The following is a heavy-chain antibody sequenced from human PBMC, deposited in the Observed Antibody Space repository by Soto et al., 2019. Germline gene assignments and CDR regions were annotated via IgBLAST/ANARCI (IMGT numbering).Heavy chain of an antibody. Sequence: QVQLQESGPGLVKPSQTLSLTCTVSGGSISSGGYYWSWIRQHPGKGLEWIGYIYYSGSTYYNPSLKILVTMSVDTPKNQCALKLRSVAAADTAVYYCARVGYYDCSGRYDFDYWGQGTLVTVSS. V-gene: IGHV4-31*01. CDR1: GGSISSGGYY. CDR3: ARVGYYDCSGRYDFDY. D-gene: IGHD3-22*01. J-gene: IGHJ4*02. CDR2: IYYSGST.